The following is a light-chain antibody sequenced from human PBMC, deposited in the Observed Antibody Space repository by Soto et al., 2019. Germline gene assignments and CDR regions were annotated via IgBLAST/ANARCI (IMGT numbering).Light chain of an antibody. CDR2: EVS. J-gene: IGLJ1*01. CDR3: SSYTTTTALYV. Sequence: QSELTQPASVSGSPGQSVAISCTGTSSDVGAYNYISWYQQHPGKAPKLLLSEVSNRPSGVSDRFSGSKSGNTASLTISGLQAEDEADYYCSSYTTTTALYVFGAGTKVTVL. CDR1: SSDVGAYNY. V-gene: IGLV2-14*01.